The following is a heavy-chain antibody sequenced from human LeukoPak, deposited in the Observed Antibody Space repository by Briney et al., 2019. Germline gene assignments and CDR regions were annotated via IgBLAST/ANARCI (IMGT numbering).Heavy chain of an antibody. J-gene: IGHJ5*02. V-gene: IGHV3-7*01. Sequence: GGSLRLSCAAPGFTSSSYWMSWVRQAPGKGLEWVANIKQDGSEKYYVDSVKGRFTISRDNAKKSLYLEMNSLRAEDTAVYYFVTGGRRHPIWFFDPWGQGTLVTVSS. CDR1: GFTSSSYW. CDR3: VTGGRRHPIWFFDP. D-gene: IGHD3-10*01. CDR2: IKQDGSEK.